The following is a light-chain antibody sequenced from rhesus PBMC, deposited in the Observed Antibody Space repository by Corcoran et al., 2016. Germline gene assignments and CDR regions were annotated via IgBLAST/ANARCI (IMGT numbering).Light chain of an antibody. CDR2: YAS. Sequence: DIQMTQSPSSLSASVGDRVTITCRASQGINNYLSWYQQKPGKVPTPLIYYASSLETGVPSRFSGSRSGTEYTLTISSLQPEDIATYYCQQYNNSPYSFGQGTKVEIK. CDR3: QQYNNSPYS. J-gene: IGKJ2*01. CDR1: QGINNY. V-gene: IGKV1-66*01.